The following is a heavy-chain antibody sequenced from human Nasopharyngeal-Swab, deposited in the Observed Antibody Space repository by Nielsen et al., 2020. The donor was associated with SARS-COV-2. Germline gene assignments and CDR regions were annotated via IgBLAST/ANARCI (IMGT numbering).Heavy chain of an antibody. CDR3: TTDFYFDY. CDR2: IGDKAHNYAT. Sequence: GESLKISCAALGFVFSGSAIHWVRQASGKGLEWVGRIGDKAHNYATTYGASMKGRFTISRDDSSNTAFLQMDNLKTEDTALYYCTTDFYFDYWGQGALVTVSS. V-gene: IGHV3-73*01. J-gene: IGHJ4*02. CDR1: GFVFSGSA.